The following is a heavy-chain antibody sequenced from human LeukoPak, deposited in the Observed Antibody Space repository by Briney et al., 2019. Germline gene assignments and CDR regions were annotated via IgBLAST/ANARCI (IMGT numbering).Heavy chain of an antibody. Sequence: GASVKVSCKASGGTFSSYAISWVRQAPGQGLEWMGGIIPIFGTANFAQKFRGRVTITTDESTSTAYMELSSLRSEDTAVYYCASTYYDILTGYYYYYYMDVWGKGTTVTVSS. CDR3: ASTYYDILTGYYYYYYMDV. CDR1: GGTFSSYA. J-gene: IGHJ6*03. D-gene: IGHD3-9*01. V-gene: IGHV1-69*05. CDR2: IIPIFGTA.